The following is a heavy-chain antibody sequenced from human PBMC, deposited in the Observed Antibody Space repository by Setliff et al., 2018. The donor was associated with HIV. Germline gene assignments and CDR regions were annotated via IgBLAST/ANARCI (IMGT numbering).Heavy chain of an antibody. CDR2: IGSSGTPI. CDR1: GFSFSSYW. J-gene: IGHJ3*02. CDR3: ARVRDYYDSGAQAFDI. D-gene: IGHD3-22*01. Sequence: PGGSLRLSCAASGFSFSSYWMSWVRQAPGKGLEWLSYIGSSGTPIYYADSVKGRFTISRDNAKNALNLQMNSLRAEDTAVYYCARVRDYYDSGAQAFDIWGQGTMVTVSS. V-gene: IGHV3-48*04.